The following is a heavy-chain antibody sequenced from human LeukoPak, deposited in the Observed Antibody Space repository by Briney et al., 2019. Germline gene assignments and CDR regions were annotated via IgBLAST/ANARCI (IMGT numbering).Heavy chain of an antibody. Sequence: ASVKVSCKASGYTFTSYGIRWVRQAPGQGLEGMGWISAYNGNTNYAQQLQGRVTMTTDTSTSTAYMELRSLRSDDTAVYYCARPTRDIGYEFDYWGQGTLVTVSS. V-gene: IGHV1-18*01. CDR3: ARPTRDIGYEFDY. J-gene: IGHJ4*02. CDR2: ISAYNGNT. D-gene: IGHD2-15*01. CDR1: GYTFTSYG.